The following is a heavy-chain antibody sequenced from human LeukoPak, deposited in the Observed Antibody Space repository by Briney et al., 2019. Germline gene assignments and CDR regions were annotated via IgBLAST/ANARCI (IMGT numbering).Heavy chain of an antibody. Sequence: GGSLRLSCAASGFTFSSYAMHWVRQAPGKGLEWVAVISYDGSNKYYADAVKGRFTISRDNSKNTLYLQMNSLRAEDTAVYYCARDFSSSWELAYGGQGTLVTVPS. CDR3: ARDFSSSWELAY. D-gene: IGHD6-13*01. CDR1: GFTFSSYA. V-gene: IGHV3-30-3*01. J-gene: IGHJ4*02. CDR2: ISYDGSNK.